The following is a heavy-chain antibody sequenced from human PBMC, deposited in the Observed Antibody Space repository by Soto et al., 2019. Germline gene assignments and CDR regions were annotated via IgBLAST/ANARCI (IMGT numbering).Heavy chain of an antibody. V-gene: IGHV3-66*01. CDR1: GFTVSSNY. D-gene: IGHD2-21*02. J-gene: IGHJ6*02. CDR2: IYSGGST. CDR3: ASTPCGGDCYYYYYYGMDV. Sequence: PGGSLRLSCAASGFTVSSNYMSWVRQAPGKGLEWVSVIYSGGSTYYADSVKGRFTISRDNSKNTLYLQMNSLRAEDTAVYYCASTPCGGDCYYYYYYGMDVWGQGTTVTVSS.